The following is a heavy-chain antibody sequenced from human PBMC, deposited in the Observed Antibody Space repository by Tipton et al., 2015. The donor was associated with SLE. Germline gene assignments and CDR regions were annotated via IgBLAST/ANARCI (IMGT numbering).Heavy chain of an antibody. V-gene: IGHV3-20*04. CDR2: INWNGGNT. Sequence: LSLTCTVSGYSISSGYYWGWIRQPPGKGLEWVSGINWNGGNTGYADSVKGRFTISRDNAKNSLYLQMNSLRAEDTALYYCARRPGQRGYFDYWGQGTLVTVSS. J-gene: IGHJ4*02. D-gene: IGHD3-10*01. CDR3: ARRPGQRGYFDY. CDR1: GYSISSGYY.